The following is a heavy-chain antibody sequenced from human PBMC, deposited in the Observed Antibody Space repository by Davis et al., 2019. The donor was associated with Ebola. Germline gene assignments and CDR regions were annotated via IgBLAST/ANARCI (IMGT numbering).Heavy chain of an antibody. CDR1: GYTFTSYD. J-gene: IGHJ4*02. Sequence: AASVTVSCKASGYTFTSYDINWVRQAPGQGLEWMGTINPSGGSTSYTQKFQGRVTMTRDTSTSTVYMELNSLRFEDTAVYYCARSYYGSGTTRGIGGYWGQGTLVTVSS. V-gene: IGHV1-46*01. CDR3: ARSYYGSGTTRGIGGY. D-gene: IGHD3-10*01. CDR2: INPSGGST.